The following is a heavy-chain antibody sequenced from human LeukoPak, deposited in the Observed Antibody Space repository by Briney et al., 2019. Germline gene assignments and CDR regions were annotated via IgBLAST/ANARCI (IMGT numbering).Heavy chain of an antibody. D-gene: IGHD4-17*01. Sequence: GGSLRLSCAASGFTFSIYTMNWVRQAPGKGLEWVSSISSSSTYIYYADSVKGRFTISRDNAKNSLYLQMNSLRAEDTAVFYCATNDYGASDYWGQGTLVTVSS. CDR2: ISSSSTYI. V-gene: IGHV3-21*01. J-gene: IGHJ4*02. CDR1: GFTFSIYT. CDR3: ATNDYGASDY.